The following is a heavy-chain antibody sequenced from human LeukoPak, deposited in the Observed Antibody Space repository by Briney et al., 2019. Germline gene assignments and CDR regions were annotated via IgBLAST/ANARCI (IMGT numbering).Heavy chain of an antibody. CDR3: AKDQAGTWGLDY. CDR1: GFTFSNFG. V-gene: IGHV3-30*02. D-gene: IGHD3-10*01. CDR2: VRPDGSSQ. Sequence: GGSLRLSCAASGFTFSNFGMHWVRQAPGKGLEWVVFVRPDGSSQYYADSVKGRFTISRDNSKNTLYLQMNSLRAEDTAFYYCAKDQAGTWGLDYWGQGTLVTVSS. J-gene: IGHJ4*02.